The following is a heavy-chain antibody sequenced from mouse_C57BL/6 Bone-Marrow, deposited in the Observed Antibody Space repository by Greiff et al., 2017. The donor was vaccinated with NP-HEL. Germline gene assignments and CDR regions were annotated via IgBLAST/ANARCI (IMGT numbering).Heavy chain of an antibody. Sequence: EVQLQQSGPELVKPGASVKISCKASGYTFTDYYMNWVKQSHGKSLEWIGDINPNNGGTSYNQKFKGKATLTVDKSSSTAYMELRSLTSEDSAVYYCARWNLHYYGSSHVGFDYWGQGTTLTVSS. D-gene: IGHD1-1*01. CDR3: ARWNLHYYGSSHVGFDY. CDR1: GYTFTDYY. V-gene: IGHV1-26*01. CDR2: INPNNGGT. J-gene: IGHJ2*01.